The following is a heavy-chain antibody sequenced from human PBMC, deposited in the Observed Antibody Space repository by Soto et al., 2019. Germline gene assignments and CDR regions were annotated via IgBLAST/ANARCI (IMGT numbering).Heavy chain of an antibody. J-gene: IGHJ6*02. Sequence: EVQLVESGGGLVKPGGSLRLSCAASGFTFSSYSMNWVRQAPGKGLEWVSSISSSSSYIYYADSVKGRFTISRDNAKNSLYLQMTSLRAEDTAVYYCSRALYSTYGMDVWGQGTTVTVSS. CDR1: GFTFSSYS. V-gene: IGHV3-21*01. CDR3: SRALYSTYGMDV. D-gene: IGHD2-15*01. CDR2: ISSSSSYI.